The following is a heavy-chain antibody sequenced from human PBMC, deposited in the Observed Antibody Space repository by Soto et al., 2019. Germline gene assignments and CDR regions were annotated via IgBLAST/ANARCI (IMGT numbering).Heavy chain of an antibody. CDR1: GFTFSSYS. D-gene: IGHD3-10*01. V-gene: IGHV3-48*01. J-gene: IGHJ3*02. Sequence: GGSLRLSCAASGFTFSSYSMNWVRQAPGKGLEWVSYISSSSSTIYYADSVKGRFTISRDNAKNSLYLQMNSLRAEDTAVYYCARKGLGGFGELSGAFDIWGQGTMVTVSS. CDR3: ARKGLGGFGELSGAFDI. CDR2: ISSSSSTI.